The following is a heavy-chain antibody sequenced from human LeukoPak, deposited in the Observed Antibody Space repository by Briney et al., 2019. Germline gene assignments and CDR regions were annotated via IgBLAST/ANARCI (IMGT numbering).Heavy chain of an antibody. CDR2: IYPGDSGT. D-gene: IGHD3-22*01. CDR1: GYSFTSYW. J-gene: IGHJ4*02. CDR3: ASYDSSGYYHGVY. V-gene: IGHV5-51*01. Sequence: GESLKISCKGSGYSFTSYWIGWVRQMPGKGLEWMGIIYPGDSGTRYSPSFQGQVTISADQSISTIYLQWSSLTASDTAMYYCASYDSSGYYHGVYWGQGTLVTVSS.